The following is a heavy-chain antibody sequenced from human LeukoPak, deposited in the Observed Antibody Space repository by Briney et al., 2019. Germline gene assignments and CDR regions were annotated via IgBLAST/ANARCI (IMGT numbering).Heavy chain of an antibody. Sequence: SETLSLTCTVSGGSFSGYYWSWIRQPPGKGVEWIGEINHSGSTNYNPSLKSRVTISVDTSKNQFSLKLSSVTAADTAVYYCARVCRYSYGPGYYHYYGMDVWGQGTTVTVSS. J-gene: IGHJ6*02. CDR1: GGSFSGYY. D-gene: IGHD5-18*01. V-gene: IGHV4-34*01. CDR3: ARVCRYSYGPGYYHYYGMDV. CDR2: INHSGST.